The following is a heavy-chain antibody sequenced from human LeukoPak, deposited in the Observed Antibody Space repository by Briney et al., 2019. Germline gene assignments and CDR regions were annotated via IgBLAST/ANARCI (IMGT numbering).Heavy chain of an antibody. CDR3: TTRGGSFSIFNY. Sequence: GGSLRLSCAASGFTFSDAWMSWVRQAPGKGLEWVGRIKSKTDGGTTDYAAPVKGRFTISRDDSKNTLYLQMNSLKTEDTAVYYCTTRGGSFSIFNYWGQGTLVTVSS. J-gene: IGHJ4*02. CDR1: GFTFSDAW. V-gene: IGHV3-15*01. CDR2: IKSKTDGGTT. D-gene: IGHD1-26*01.